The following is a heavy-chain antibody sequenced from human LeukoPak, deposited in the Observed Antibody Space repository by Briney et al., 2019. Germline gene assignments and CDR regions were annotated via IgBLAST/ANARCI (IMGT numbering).Heavy chain of an antibody. CDR1: GGSISRYY. CDR2: IYYSGRT. J-gene: IGHJ5*02. CDR3: ARVGVVPAAPSDHFDP. D-gene: IGHD2-2*01. V-gene: IGHV4-59*01. Sequence: ASETLSLTCTVSGGSISRYYWSWIRQPPAKGLEYIGYIYYSGRTNYNPSLTSRVTISVDTSKNQFSLKLSSVTAADTAVYYCARVGVVPAAPSDHFDPWGQGTLVTVSS.